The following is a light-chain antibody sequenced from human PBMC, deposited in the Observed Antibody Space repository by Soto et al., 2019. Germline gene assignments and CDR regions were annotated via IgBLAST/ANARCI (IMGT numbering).Light chain of an antibody. CDR2: EVT. Sequence: QSVLTQPASVSGSPVQSITISCTGTSSDVGTYSLVSWYQQHPGKAPKLMIYEVTKRPSGVSNRFSGSKSGNTASLTISGLQAEDEADYYCCSYAGTSTYVFGTGTKVTVL. CDR3: CSYAGTSTYV. CDR1: SSDVGTYSL. V-gene: IGLV2-23*02. J-gene: IGLJ1*01.